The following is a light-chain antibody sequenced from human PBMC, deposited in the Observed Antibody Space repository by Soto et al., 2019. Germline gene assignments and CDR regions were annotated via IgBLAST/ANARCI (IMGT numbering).Light chain of an antibody. J-gene: IGKJ4*01. CDR2: DTS. CDR1: QSVSSN. Sequence: EIEMTQSPATLSVSPGERATLSCRASQSVSSNLAWYQQNPGQAPRLLIYDTSNRATGIPARFSGSGSGTEFTLTISSLQSEDFAVYYCHQYGISPFGGGTKVEIK. CDR3: HQYGISP. V-gene: IGKV3D-15*01.